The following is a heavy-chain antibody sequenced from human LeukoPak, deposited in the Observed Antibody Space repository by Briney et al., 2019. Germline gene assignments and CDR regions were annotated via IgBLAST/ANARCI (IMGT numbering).Heavy chain of an antibody. J-gene: IGHJ4*02. CDR3: VPSDSSGLD. Sequence: GGSLRLSCEASGITFSHYCMHWARQAPGKGLVWVSRINTDGSGTSYMDSVKGRFTISRDNAKNTIYLQMNSLRAEDTAVYYCVPSDSSGLDWGQGTLVTVSS. D-gene: IGHD3-22*01. CDR2: INTDGSGT. CDR1: GITFSHYC. V-gene: IGHV3-74*01.